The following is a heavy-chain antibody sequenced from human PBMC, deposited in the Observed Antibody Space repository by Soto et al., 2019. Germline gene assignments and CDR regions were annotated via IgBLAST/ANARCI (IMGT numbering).Heavy chain of an antibody. CDR1: GYTFTSYG. CDR2: ISAYNGNT. CDR3: ARDHLLLWFGELDARPPPYYYYGMDV. V-gene: IGHV1-18*01. D-gene: IGHD3-10*01. Sequence: QVQLVQSGAEVKKPGASVKVSCKASGYTFTSYGISWVRQAPGQGLEWMGWISAYNGNTNYAQKLQGRVTMTTDTSTSTAYMELRSLRSDDTAVYYCARDHLLLWFGELDARPPPYYYYGMDVWGQGTTVTVSS. J-gene: IGHJ6*02.